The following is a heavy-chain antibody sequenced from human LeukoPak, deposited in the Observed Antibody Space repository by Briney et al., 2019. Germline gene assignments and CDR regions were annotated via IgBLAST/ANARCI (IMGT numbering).Heavy chain of an antibody. CDR3: VSFYETY. J-gene: IGHJ4*02. CDR1: GNYW. D-gene: IGHD2/OR15-2a*01. Sequence: GGSPRLSCAASGNYWRHWVRQAPGKGLVWVSHINSDGSWTSYADSVKGRFTISKDNAKNTVYLQMNSLRAEDTAVYYCVSFYETYWGRGTLVTVSS. CDR2: INSDGSWT. V-gene: IGHV3-74*01.